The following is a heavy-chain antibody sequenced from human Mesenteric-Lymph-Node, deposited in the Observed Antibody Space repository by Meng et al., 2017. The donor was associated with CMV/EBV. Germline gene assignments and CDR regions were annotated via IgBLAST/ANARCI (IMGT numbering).Heavy chain of an antibody. Sequence: GESLKISCAASGFTFSSYWMYWVRQAPGKGLEWVSRIRNDGSKTDYADSVKGRFTISRDNAKNSLYLQMNSLRAEDTAVFYCARDSPVGDYFDYWGQGTLVTVSS. CDR3: ARDSPVGDYFDY. J-gene: IGHJ4*02. V-gene: IGHV3-74*01. CDR1: GFTFSSYW. D-gene: IGHD4-17*01. CDR2: IRNDGSKT.